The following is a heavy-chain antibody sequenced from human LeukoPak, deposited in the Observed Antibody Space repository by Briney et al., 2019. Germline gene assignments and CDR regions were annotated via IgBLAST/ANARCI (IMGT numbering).Heavy chain of an antibody. CDR3: ARSPSGHCSGGSCYWYYFDY. CDR1: GYTFTSYY. CDR2: INPSGGST. Sequence: ASVKVSCKASGYTFTSYYMHWVRHAPGQGLEWMGIINPSGGSTSYAQKFQGRVTMTRDMSTSTVYMELSSLRSEDTAVYYCARSPSGHCSGGSCYWYYFDYWGQGTLVTVSS. D-gene: IGHD2-15*01. J-gene: IGHJ4*02. V-gene: IGHV1-46*01.